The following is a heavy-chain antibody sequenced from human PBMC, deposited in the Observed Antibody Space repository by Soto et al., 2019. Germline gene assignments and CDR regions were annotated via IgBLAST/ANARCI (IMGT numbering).Heavy chain of an antibody. J-gene: IGHJ4*02. CDR1: GFTFGDYA. D-gene: IGHD3-22*01. Sequence: EVQLLESGGGLVQPGRSLRLSCTASGFTFGDYAMSWVRQAPGKGLEWVGFIRSKAYGGTTEYAASVKGRFTISRDDSKTIAYLQLNSLKTEDTAVYYCTRGGYYDSSGQNYYFAYWGQGSLVTVSS. V-gene: IGHV3-49*04. CDR3: TRGGYYDSSGQNYYFAY. CDR2: IRSKAYGGTT.